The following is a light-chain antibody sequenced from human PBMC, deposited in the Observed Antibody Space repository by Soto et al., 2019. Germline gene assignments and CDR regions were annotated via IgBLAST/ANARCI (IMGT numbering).Light chain of an antibody. Sequence: EIVLTQSPGTLSLSPGERATLSCRASQSVSSYFAWYQQKPGQAPRLLIYDASNRATGIPARFSGSGSGTDFTLTISSLEPEDFAVYYCQQRSNSPITFGQGTRLEIK. CDR3: QQRSNSPIT. J-gene: IGKJ5*01. CDR2: DAS. V-gene: IGKV3-11*01. CDR1: QSVSSY.